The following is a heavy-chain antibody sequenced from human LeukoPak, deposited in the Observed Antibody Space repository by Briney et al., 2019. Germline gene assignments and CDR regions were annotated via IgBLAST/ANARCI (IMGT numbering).Heavy chain of an antibody. D-gene: IGHD3-22*01. J-gene: IGHJ4*02. Sequence: GGSLRLSCAASGFTFSSYAMSWVRQAPGKGLEWVSVISGSGGSTYYADSVKGRFTISRDNSKNTLYLQMNSLRAEDAAVYYCAKGTMIVTWFDYWGQGTLVTVSS. CDR3: AKGTMIVTWFDY. CDR2: ISGSGGST. V-gene: IGHV3-23*01. CDR1: GFTFSSYA.